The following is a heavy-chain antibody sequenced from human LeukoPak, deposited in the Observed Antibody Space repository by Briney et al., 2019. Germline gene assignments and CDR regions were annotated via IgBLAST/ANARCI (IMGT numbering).Heavy chain of an antibody. Sequence: ASVKVSCKASGYTFTSYGISWVRQAPGQGLEWMGWISAYNGNTNYAQKLQGRVTMTTDTSTSTAYMELRSLRSDDTAVYYCARALAAAGSTGWFDPWGQGTLVTVSS. CDR1: GYTFTSYG. V-gene: IGHV1-18*01. CDR2: ISAYNGNT. J-gene: IGHJ5*02. D-gene: IGHD6-13*01. CDR3: ARALAAAGSTGWFDP.